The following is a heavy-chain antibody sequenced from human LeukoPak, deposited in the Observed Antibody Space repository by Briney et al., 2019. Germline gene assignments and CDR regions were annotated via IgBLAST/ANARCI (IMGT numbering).Heavy chain of an antibody. V-gene: IGHV4-59*01. CDR2: IYYSGST. D-gene: IGHD5-12*01. CDR3: AGGLGY. J-gene: IGHJ4*02. Sequence: PSETLSLTCTVSGGPISSYYWSWIRQPPGKGLEWIGYIYYSGSTNYNPSLKSRVTISVDTSKNQFSLKLSSVTAADTAVYYCAGGLGYWGQGTLVTVSS. CDR1: GGPISSYY.